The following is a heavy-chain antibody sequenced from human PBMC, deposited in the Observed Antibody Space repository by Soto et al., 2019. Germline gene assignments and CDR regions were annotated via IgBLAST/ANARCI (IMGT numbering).Heavy chain of an antibody. Sequence: SESLPLTCTVSGGSISSNYWSWIRQPAGKGLEWIGRIYASGSTNYKPSLNSRVTMSVDTSKNQFCLKLCSVTAAGTAVYYRATEPRGGSYILAYWGQGTLVTVSS. V-gene: IGHV4-4*07. J-gene: IGHJ4*02. CDR3: ATEPRGGSYILAY. D-gene: IGHD1-26*01. CDR1: GGSISSNY. CDR2: IYASGST.